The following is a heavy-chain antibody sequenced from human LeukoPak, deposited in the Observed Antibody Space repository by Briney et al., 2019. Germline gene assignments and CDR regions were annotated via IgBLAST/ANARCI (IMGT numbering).Heavy chain of an antibody. CDR1: GDSISSSGYY. CDR3: SRDGYHGGFGY. CDR2: TYRSGST. D-gene: IGHD5-12*01. J-gene: IGHJ4*02. V-gene: IGHV4-31*02. Sequence: PSETLSLTCTVSGDSISSSGYYWHWLRQHPGRGLEWIGYTYRSGSTYYHRSLKSRSIISLDPSKNKFSLKLTSVTAADTAVYYCSRDGYHGGFGYWGRGTLVTVSS.